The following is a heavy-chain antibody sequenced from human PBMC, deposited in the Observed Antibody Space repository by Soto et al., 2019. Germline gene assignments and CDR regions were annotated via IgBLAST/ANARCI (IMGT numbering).Heavy chain of an antibody. CDR3: ARDNIVSRGYGMDV. V-gene: IGHV4-4*07. CDR2: IHSSGTF. CDR1: GASISNAY. D-gene: IGHD5-12*01. J-gene: IGHJ6*02. Sequence: SETLSLTCTVSGASISNAYWSWIRQAAGKRLEWIGRIHSSGTFNYNPSLKSRVSISRDTSKNQISLKLSSVTAADTAVYYCARDNIVSRGYGMDVWGQGTTVTVSS.